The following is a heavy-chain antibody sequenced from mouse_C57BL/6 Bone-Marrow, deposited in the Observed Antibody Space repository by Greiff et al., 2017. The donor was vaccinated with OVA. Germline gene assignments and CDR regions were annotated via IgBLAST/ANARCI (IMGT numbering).Heavy chain of an antibody. J-gene: IGHJ2*01. CDR2: ISNGGGST. Sequence: EVKLMESGGGLVQPGGSLKLSCAASGFTFSDYYMYWVRQTPEKRLEWVAYISNGGGSTYYPDTVKGRFTISRDNAKNTLYLQMSRLKSEDTAMYYCARRYYGSSYYCDYWGQGTTLTVSS. CDR1: GFTFSDYY. V-gene: IGHV5-12*01. CDR3: ARRYYGSSYYCDY. D-gene: IGHD1-1*01.